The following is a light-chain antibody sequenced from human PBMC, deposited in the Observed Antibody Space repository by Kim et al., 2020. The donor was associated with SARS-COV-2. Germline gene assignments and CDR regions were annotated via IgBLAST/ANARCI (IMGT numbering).Light chain of an antibody. CDR2: AAS. CDR1: QDIANS. V-gene: IGKV1-27*01. J-gene: IGKJ1*01. CDR3: QKYNSAPWT. Sequence: ASVGDGVIITCRASQDIANSLAWYQQKPGKVPQVLIYAASTLQSGVPSRFSGSGSGTEFTLTIGSLQTEDVATYYCQKYNSAPWTFGPGTKVDIK.